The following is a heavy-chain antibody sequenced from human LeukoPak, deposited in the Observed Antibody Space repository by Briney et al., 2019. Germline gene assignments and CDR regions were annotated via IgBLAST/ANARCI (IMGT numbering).Heavy chain of an antibody. CDR2: ISTYNGNT. CDR3: ATEKIGWLDP. Sequence: GASVTLSCKTSGQTFSIYGITWVRQAPGQGLEWMGWISTYNGNTDYAQQFRGRISMSADTSTNTAYMELRILRPDDTAIYYCATEKIGWLDPWGQGTLVTVSS. D-gene: IGHD5-12*01. V-gene: IGHV1-18*01. J-gene: IGHJ5*02. CDR1: GQTFSIYG.